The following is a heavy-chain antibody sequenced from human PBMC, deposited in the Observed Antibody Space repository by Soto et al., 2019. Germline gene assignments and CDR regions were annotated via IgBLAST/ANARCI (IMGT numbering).Heavy chain of an antibody. CDR3: ARGLNGYLHYFDY. D-gene: IGHD5-18*01. V-gene: IGHV1-3*01. Sequence: GASVKVSCKASGYTFTSYDINWVRQATGQGLEWMGWINAGNGNTKYSQKFQGRVTITRDTSASTAYMELSSLRSEDTAVYYCARGLNGYLHYFDYWGQGTPVTVSS. CDR2: INAGNGNT. J-gene: IGHJ4*02. CDR1: GYTFTSYD.